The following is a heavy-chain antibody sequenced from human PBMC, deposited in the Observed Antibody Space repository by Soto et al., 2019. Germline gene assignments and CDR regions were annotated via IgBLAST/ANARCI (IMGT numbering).Heavy chain of an antibody. CDR3: AGDFYYNMDV. CDR2: IRSKPNNYAT. J-gene: IGHJ6*02. Sequence: EVQLVAAGGGLVHPGGSLKLSCAASGFPFNVSAMHWVRQASGQGLEWVGRIRSKPNNYATAYAASLKGRFTISRDDSKNTAYLQMNSLKAEDTAVYYCAGDFYYNMDVWGQGTPVTVSS. CDR1: GFPFNVSA. V-gene: IGHV3-73*02.